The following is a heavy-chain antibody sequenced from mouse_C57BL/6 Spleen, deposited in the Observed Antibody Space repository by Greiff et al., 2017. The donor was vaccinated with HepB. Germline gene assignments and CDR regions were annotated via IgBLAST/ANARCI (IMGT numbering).Heavy chain of an antibody. Sequence: VKLMESGAELVRPGASVTLSCKASGYTFTDYEMHWVKQTPVHGLEWIGAIDPETGGTAYNQKFKGKAILTADKSSSTAYMELRSLTSEDSAVYYCLYYYGSSTYWYFDVWGTGTTVTVSS. J-gene: IGHJ1*03. D-gene: IGHD1-1*01. CDR3: LYYYGSSTYWYFDV. CDR1: GYTFTDYE. CDR2: IDPETGGT. V-gene: IGHV1-15*01.